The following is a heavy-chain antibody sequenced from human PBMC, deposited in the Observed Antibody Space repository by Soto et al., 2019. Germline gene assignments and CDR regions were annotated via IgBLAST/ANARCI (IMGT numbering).Heavy chain of an antibody. Sequence: QVQLVESGGGVVQPGKSLRLSCAASGFTFSSHTMHWVRQAPGKGLEWVALISHDGKITFHADSVTGRFSISRDNSKNTPYLQMKSLRDDDPAVYFRADHQILIIVARGNYWGQGTLVTVSS. D-gene: IGHD3-22*01. CDR1: GFTFSSHT. CDR2: ISHDGKIT. J-gene: IGHJ4*02. CDR3: ADHQILIIVARGNY. V-gene: IGHV3-30*04.